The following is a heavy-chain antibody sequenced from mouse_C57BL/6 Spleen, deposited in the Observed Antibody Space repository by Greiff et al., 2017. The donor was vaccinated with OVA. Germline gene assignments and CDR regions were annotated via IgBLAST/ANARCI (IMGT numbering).Heavy chain of an antibody. J-gene: IGHJ2*01. CDR3: ARGGIFDY. V-gene: IGHV1-54*01. CDR1: GYAFTNYL. CDR2: INPGSGGT. Sequence: QVQLKESGAELVRPGTSVKVSCKASGYAFTNYLIEWVKQRPGQGLEWIGVINPGSGGTNYNEKFKGKATLTADKSSSTAYMQLSSLTSEYSAVYFCARGGIFDYWGQGTTLTVSS.